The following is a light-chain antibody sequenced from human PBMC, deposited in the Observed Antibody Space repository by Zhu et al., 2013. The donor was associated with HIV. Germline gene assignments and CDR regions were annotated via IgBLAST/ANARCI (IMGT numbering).Light chain of an antibody. Sequence: DIQMTQSPSSLSASVGDRVTITCRASQGVSTYLAWFQQRPGKAPKVLIYDASTLQSGVPSRFSGSGSGTDFTLTISCLQSEDFATYYCQQYYSYPYSFGQGTKLEIK. J-gene: IGKJ2*03. CDR3: QQYYSYPYS. CDR2: DAS. CDR1: QGVSTY. V-gene: IGKV1-16*01.